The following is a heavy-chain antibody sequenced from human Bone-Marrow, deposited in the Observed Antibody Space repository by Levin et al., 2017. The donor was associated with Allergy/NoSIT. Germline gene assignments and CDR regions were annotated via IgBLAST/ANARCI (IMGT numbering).Heavy chain of an antibody. CDR3: ALLLWSAEPNN. Sequence: AGGSLRLSCKGSGYKFTSYWIGWVRQMPGKGLEWMGIMYPGDSDTRYSPSFQGQITMSADKSLTTAYLQWSSLKASDTAIYYCALLLWSAEPNNWGQGTLVTVSS. D-gene: IGHD3-10*01. V-gene: IGHV5-51*01. CDR2: MYPGDSDT. CDR1: GYKFTSYW. J-gene: IGHJ4*02.